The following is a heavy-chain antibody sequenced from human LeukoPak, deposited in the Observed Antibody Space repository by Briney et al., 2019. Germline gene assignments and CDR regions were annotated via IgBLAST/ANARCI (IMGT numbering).Heavy chain of an antibody. CDR3: ARAVDYYDSSGYAFDI. V-gene: IGHV4-31*03. Sequence: SQTLSLTCTVSGGSISSGGYYWSWIRQHPGKGLEWIGYIYYSGSTYYNPSLKSRVTISVDRSKNQFSLKLSSVTAADTAVYYCARAVDYYDSSGYAFDIWGQGTMVTVSS. J-gene: IGHJ3*02. CDR2: IYYSGST. D-gene: IGHD3-22*01. CDR1: GGSISSGGYY.